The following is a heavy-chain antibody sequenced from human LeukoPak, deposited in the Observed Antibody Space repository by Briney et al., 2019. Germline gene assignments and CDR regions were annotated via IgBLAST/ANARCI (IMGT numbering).Heavy chain of an antibody. CDR2: IYYSGST. V-gene: IGHV4-39*07. CDR1: GGSISSSSYY. CDR3: ARGVYYGSGTALPQDY. Sequence: SETLSLTCTVSGGSISSSSYYWGWIRQPPGKGLEWIGSIYYSGSTYYNPSLKSRVTISVDTSKNQFSLKLSSVTAADTAVYYCARGVYYGSGTALPQDYWGQGTLVTVSS. J-gene: IGHJ4*02. D-gene: IGHD3-10*01.